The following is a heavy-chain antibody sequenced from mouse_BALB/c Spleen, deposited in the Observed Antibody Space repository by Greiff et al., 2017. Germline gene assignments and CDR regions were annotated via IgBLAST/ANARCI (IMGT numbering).Heavy chain of an antibody. V-gene: IGHV5-9-4*01. Sequence: VQLQQSGGGLVKPGGSLKLSCAASGFTFSSYAMSWVRQSPEKRLEWVAEISSGGSYTYYPDTVTGRFTISRDNAKNTLYLEMSSLRSEDTAMYYCARALSTTSNYYAMDYWGQGTSVTVSS. D-gene: IGHD2-1*01. CDR3: ARALSTTSNYYAMDY. CDR2: ISSGGSYT. J-gene: IGHJ4*01. CDR1: GFTFSSYA.